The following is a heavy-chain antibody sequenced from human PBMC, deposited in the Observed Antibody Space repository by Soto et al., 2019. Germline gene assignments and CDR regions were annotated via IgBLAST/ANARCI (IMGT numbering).Heavy chain of an antibody. CDR1: GFTFSSYA. V-gene: IGHV3-30-3*01. Sequence: WVSLRLSCAASGFTFSSYAIHWVRQAPGKGLEWVAVISYDGSNKYYAESVKGRFTISRDNSKNTLYLQMNSLRAEDTAVYYCERDSTRYSSGWFDYWGQGTLVTV. D-gene: IGHD6-19*01. CDR2: ISYDGSNK. CDR3: ERDSTRYSSGWFDY. J-gene: IGHJ4*02.